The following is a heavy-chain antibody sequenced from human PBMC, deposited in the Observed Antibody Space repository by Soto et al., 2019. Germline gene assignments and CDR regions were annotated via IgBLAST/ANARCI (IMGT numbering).Heavy chain of an antibody. CDR3: ASTQYYYDSSGYL. CDR1: GFTFSSYS. Sequence: LSLTCAASGFTFSSYSMNWVRQAPGKGLEWVSYISSSSSTIYYADSVKGRFTISRDNAKNSLYLQMNSLRDEDTAVYYCASTQYYYDSSGYLWGQGTLVTVSS. D-gene: IGHD3-22*01. CDR2: ISSSSSTI. J-gene: IGHJ5*02. V-gene: IGHV3-48*02.